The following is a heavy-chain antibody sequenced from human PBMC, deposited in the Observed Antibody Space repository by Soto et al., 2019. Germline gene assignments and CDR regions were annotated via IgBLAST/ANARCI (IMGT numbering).Heavy chain of an antibody. CDR3: VRDAGIAGRPATFSY. D-gene: IGHD6-13*01. CDR1: GGSISSNSYY. Sequence: KPAETLSLTCTVSGGSISSNSYYWVWIRQPPGKGLEWIASIYDSGSTYYNPSLKSRVTISVDTSKNQFSLKLISVTAADTALYYCVRDAGIAGRPATFSYWGQGTLVTVSS. J-gene: IGHJ4*02. CDR2: IYDSGST. V-gene: IGHV4-39*02.